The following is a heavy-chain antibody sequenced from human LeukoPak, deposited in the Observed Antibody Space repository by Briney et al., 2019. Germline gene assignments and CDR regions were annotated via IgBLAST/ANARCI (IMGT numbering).Heavy chain of an antibody. V-gene: IGHV4-31*03. D-gene: IGHD3-22*01. CDR1: SGSLSSGAYY. Sequence: SQTLSLTCSVSSGSLSSGAYYWSWIRQHPGKGLEWIGYIYYSGRTYYNPSLESRVIILVDTSKNQFSLKLSSVTAADTPVYYCARVGHDSSNYSDDVFDIWGQGTMVTVSS. CDR2: IYYSGRT. CDR3: ARVGHDSSNYSDDVFDI. J-gene: IGHJ3*02.